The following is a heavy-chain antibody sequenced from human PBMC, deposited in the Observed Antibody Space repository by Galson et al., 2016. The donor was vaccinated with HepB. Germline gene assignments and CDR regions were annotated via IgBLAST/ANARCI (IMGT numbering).Heavy chain of an antibody. CDR2: LWYDESKE. CDR3: ARDFNWLFDS. J-gene: IGHJ4*02. V-gene: IGHV3-33*01. CDR1: GFTLGSFG. Sequence: SLRLSCAASGFTLGSFGMHWVRQAPGKGLEWVAVLWYDESKEFYADSVKGRFTIPRDTSKNTLYLQMNSLRAEDTAMYYCARDFNWLFDSWGQGTLVTVSS. D-gene: IGHD5-12*01.